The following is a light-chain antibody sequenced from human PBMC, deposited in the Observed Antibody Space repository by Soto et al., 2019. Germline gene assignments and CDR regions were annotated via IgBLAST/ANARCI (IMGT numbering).Light chain of an antibody. J-gene: IGKJ1*01. CDR3: QQRRSWPWT. CDR1: QSISSY. CDR2: DAS. Sequence: EIVLTQSPATLCLYPGERATLSCRASQSISSYLAWYQQKPGQAPRLLIYDASNRATGIPARFSGSGSGTDFTLTISSLEPEDSAVYHCQQRRSWPWTFGQGTKVEIK. V-gene: IGKV3-11*01.